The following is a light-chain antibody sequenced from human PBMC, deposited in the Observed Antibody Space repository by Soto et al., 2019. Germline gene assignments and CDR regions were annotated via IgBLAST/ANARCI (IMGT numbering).Light chain of an antibody. J-gene: IGKJ1*01. CDR2: DAS. CDR1: QSVSTRY. V-gene: IGKV3D-20*01. CDR3: QHYNSYSEA. Sequence: EIVWTQSPGTLSFAPGEMATRSFGAIQSVSTRYLALFQQKPCLAPRLLIYDASSRATGIPDRFSGSGSGTEFTLTISSLQPDDFATYYCQHYNSYSEAFGQGTKVDIK.